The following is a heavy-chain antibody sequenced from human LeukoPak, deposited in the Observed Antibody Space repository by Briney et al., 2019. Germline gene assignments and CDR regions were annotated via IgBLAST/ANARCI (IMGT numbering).Heavy chain of an antibody. D-gene: IGHD3-9*01. CDR1: GGTFSSYA. CDR2: IIPIFGTA. V-gene: IGHV1-69*05. CDR3: ARGYFDWLPYFLGY. J-gene: IGHJ4*02. Sequence: GASVKVSCKASGGTFSSYAISWVRQAPGQGLEWMGGIIPIFGTANYAQKFQGRVTITTDESTSTAYMELSSLRSEDTAVYYCARGYFDWLPYFLGYWGQGTLVTVSS.